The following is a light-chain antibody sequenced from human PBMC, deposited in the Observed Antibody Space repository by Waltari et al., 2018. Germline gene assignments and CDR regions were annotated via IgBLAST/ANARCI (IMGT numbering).Light chain of an antibody. CDR1: RSDLGRYNL. CDR3: SSYAGNSVV. Sequence: QSALTQPASVSGSPGQSITISCSGTRSDLGRYNLVSWYQQHPGKAPKLIIFEVFKRPSGVSNRFSGSKSGDTVSLTVSGLQADDEAEYFCSSYAGNSVVFGGGTKLTVL. CDR2: EVF. J-gene: IGLJ3*02. V-gene: IGLV2-23*02.